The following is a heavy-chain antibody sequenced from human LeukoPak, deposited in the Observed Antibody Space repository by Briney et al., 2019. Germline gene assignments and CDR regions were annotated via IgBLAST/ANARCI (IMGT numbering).Heavy chain of an antibody. Sequence: GASVKVSCKASGGTFSGYAISWVRQAPGQGLEWMGGIIPIFGTANYAQKFQGRVTITTDESTSTAYMELSSLRSEDTAIYYCAKDFEWIPLWSGSFGTDVWGQGTTVIVSS. V-gene: IGHV1-69*05. CDR3: AKDFEWIPLWSGSFGTDV. J-gene: IGHJ6*02. CDR2: IIPIFGTA. CDR1: GGTFSGYA. D-gene: IGHD5-18*01.